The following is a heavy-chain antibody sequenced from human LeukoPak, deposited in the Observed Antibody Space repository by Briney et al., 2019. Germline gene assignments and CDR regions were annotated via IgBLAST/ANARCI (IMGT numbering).Heavy chain of an antibody. CDR1: GGSFSGYY. V-gene: IGHV4-34*01. Sequence: SETLSLTCAVYGGSFSGYYWSWIRQPPGKGLEWIGEINHSGSANYNPSLKSRVTISVDTSKNQFSLKLSSVTAADTAVYYCARGDYYDLWGQGTLVTVSS. CDR3: ARGDYYDL. CDR2: INHSGSA. J-gene: IGHJ4*02.